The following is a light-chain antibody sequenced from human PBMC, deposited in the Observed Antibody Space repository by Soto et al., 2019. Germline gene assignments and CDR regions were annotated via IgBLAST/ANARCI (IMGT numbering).Light chain of an antibody. CDR2: DVS. CDR1: SSDVGGYNY. Sequence: NSSDVGGYNYVSWYQQHPGKAPKLMIYDVSNRPSGVSIRFSGSKSGNTASRTISGFFAEDEADNDYGSYTRCSTYNWDFGTGTKFTVL. J-gene: IGLJ1*01. V-gene: IGLV2-14*04. CDR3: GSYTRCSTYNWD.